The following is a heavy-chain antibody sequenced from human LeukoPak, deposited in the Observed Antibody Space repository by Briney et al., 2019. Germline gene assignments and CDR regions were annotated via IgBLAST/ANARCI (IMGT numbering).Heavy chain of an antibody. J-gene: IGHJ4*02. CDR2: IYSGGST. CDR1: GFTVSSNY. CDR3: ARSRGPNTFGGVHDY. V-gene: IGHV3-53*01. D-gene: IGHD3-16*01. Sequence: GGSLRLSCAASGFTVSSNYMSWVRQAPGKGLEWVSVIYSGGSTYYADSVKGRFTISRDNSKNTLYLQMNSLRAEDTAVYYCARSRGPNTFGGVHDYWGQGTLVTVSS.